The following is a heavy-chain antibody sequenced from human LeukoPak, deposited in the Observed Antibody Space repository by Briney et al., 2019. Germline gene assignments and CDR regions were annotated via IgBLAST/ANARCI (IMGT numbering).Heavy chain of an antibody. CDR1: GFTFSTYS. J-gene: IGHJ6*03. CDR3: ARAELLRDSYGYGYYYYYMDV. Sequence: PGGSLRLSCAASGFTFSTYSMNWVRQAPGKGLEWVANIKQDGSEKYYVDSVKGRFTISRDNAKNSLYLQMNSLRAEDTAVYYCARAELLRDSYGYGYYYYYMDVWGKGTTVTVSS. CDR2: IKQDGSEK. D-gene: IGHD5-18*01. V-gene: IGHV3-7*01.